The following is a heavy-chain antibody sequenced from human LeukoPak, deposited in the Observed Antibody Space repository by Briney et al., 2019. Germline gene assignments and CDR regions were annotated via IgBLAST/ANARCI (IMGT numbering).Heavy chain of an antibody. CDR3: ARERGGTIFGVVHRLYYFDY. CDR1: GASISSSNYY. Sequence: SETLSLTCAVSGASISSSNYYWGWVRQSPGKGLEWIGNIYSSGNTYYNASLKSRVTMYIDTSKNQFSLKLSSVTAADTAMYYCARERGGTIFGVVHRLYYFDYWGQGTLVTVSS. V-gene: IGHV4-39*02. CDR2: IYSSGNT. D-gene: IGHD3-3*01. J-gene: IGHJ4*02.